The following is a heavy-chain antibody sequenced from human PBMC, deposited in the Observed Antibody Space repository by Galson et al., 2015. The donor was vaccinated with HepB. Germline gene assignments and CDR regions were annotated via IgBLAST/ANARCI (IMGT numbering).Heavy chain of an antibody. D-gene: IGHD1-20*01. J-gene: IGHJ4*02. CDR1: GFTVSSNY. CDR3: ARHRGITGSRWPLFFDK. Sequence: SLRLSCAASGFTVSSNYMSWVRQAPGKGLEWVSIIYSGGSIYYADSVRGRFTISRDNSKNTLYLQMNSLRVEDTALYYCARHRGITGSRWPLFFDKWGQGMQVTASS. V-gene: IGHV3-53*01. CDR2: IYSGGSI.